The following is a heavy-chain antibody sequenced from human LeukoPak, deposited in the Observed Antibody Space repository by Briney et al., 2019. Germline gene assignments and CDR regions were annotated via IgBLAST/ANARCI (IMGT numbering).Heavy chain of an antibody. CDR2: ISYDGSNR. D-gene: IGHD3-22*01. V-gene: IGHV3-30*18. CDR1: GGTFSSYG. J-gene: IGHJ6*02. Sequence: GGSLRLSCAASGGTFSSYGMHWVRQAPGKGLEWVAVISYDGSNRYYADSVKGRFTISRDNSKNTLYLQMNSLRAEDTAVYYCAKDRYYSDSSGYLTPYYYYYGMDVWGQGTTVTVSS. CDR3: AKDRYYSDSSGYLTPYYYYYGMDV.